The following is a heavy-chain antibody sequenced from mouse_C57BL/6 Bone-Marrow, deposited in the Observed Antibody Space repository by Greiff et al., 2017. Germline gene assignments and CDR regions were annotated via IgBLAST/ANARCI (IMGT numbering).Heavy chain of an antibody. CDR1: GYTFTSYG. Sequence: VKLQESGAELARPGASVKLSCKASGYTFTSYGISWVKQRPGQGLEWIGEIYPRSGNTYYNEKFKGQATLTADKSTSTAYMELRSLTSEDSAVYFCARRCYFDVWGRGTTVTVTS. V-gene: IGHV1-81*01. CDR3: ARRCYFDV. CDR2: IYPRSGNT. J-gene: IGHJ1*03.